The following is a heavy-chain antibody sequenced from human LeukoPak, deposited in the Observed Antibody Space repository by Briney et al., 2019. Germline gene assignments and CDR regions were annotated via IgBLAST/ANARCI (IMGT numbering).Heavy chain of an antibody. CDR2: ISAYNGNT. CDR3: ARARLWFGELSLPFDP. Sequence: ASVKVSCKASDYTFTSYGISWVRQAPGQGLEWTGWISAYNGNTNYAQKLQGRVTMTTDTSTSTAYMELRSLRSDDTAVYYCARARLWFGELSLPFDPWGQGTLVTVSS. V-gene: IGHV1-18*04. J-gene: IGHJ5*02. CDR1: DYTFTSYG. D-gene: IGHD3-10*01.